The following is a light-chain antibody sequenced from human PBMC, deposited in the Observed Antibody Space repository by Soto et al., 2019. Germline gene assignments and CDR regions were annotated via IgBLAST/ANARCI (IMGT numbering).Light chain of an antibody. J-gene: IGLJ2*01. CDR2: DVS. CDR1: SSDIGAYNY. Sequence: QSALTQPASVSGSPGQSTTISCTGTSSDIGAYNYVSWYQQHPGKAPKLMIYDVSNRPSGVSNRFSGSKSGNTASLTISGLQAEDEADYYCSSKTRSSTRVFGGGTQLTVL. CDR3: SSKTRSSTRV. V-gene: IGLV2-14*01.